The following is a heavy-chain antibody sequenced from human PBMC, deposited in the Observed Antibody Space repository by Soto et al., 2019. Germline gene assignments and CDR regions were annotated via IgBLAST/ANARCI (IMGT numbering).Heavy chain of an antibody. V-gene: IGHV4-34*02. CDR3: ARDRGYLDYSWGTYRSRGYFEN. CDR1: GGSFSGYS. CDR2: MYYSGRT. J-gene: IGHJ4*02. Sequence: QVQLQQWGAGLLKPSETLSLTCGVYGGSFSGYSWTWIRQAPGKGLEWIGNMYYSGRTTYNTLLKSRFTIGLDLSKNHLSLQVTSVTAADTAIYYCARDRGYLDYSWGTYRSRGYFENWGQGTLVTVSP. D-gene: IGHD3-16*02.